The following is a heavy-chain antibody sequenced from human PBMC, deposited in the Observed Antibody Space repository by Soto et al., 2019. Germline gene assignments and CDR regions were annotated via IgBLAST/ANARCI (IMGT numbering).Heavy chain of an antibody. J-gene: IGHJ4*02. V-gene: IGHV1-18*01. CDR2: ISAHNGNT. CDR3: ARGRYGDY. CDR1: GYAFTTYG. D-gene: IGHD1-1*01. Sequence: QVHLVQSGAEVKKPGASVKVSCKGSGYAFTTYGITWVRQAPGQGLEWMGWISAHNGNTNYAQKLQGRVTVTRDTSTSTAYMELRSLRSDDTGVSYCARGRYGDYWGQGALVTVSS.